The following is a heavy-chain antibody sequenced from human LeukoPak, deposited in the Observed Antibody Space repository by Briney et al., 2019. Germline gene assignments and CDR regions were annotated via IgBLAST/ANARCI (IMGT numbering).Heavy chain of an antibody. V-gene: IGHV4-38-2*01. CDR2: IYHSGST. J-gene: IGHJ6*03. CDR3: ARQRDYDFWSGVYYYYYMDV. D-gene: IGHD3-3*01. Sequence: PSETLSLTCAVSGYSISSGYYWGWIRQPPGKGPGWIGSIYHSGSTYYNPSLKSRVTISVDTSKNQFSLKLSSVTAADTAVYYCARQRDYDFWSGVYYYYYMDVWGKGTTVTVSS. CDR1: GYSISSGYY.